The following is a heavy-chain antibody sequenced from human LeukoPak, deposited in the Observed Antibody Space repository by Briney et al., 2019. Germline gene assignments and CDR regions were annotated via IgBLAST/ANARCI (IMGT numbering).Heavy chain of an antibody. Sequence: GWSLTLSCAASGFTFGSYAMHWDRQAPGKGLEWVAVIAHDETNRFYADSVKGRFTISRDNSRSILYLRMNSLRPEDTAVYFCARDLTPGAPDYFDSWGQGTLVTVSS. CDR3: ARDLTPGAPDYFDS. D-gene: IGHD2-2*01. CDR1: GFTFGSYA. J-gene: IGHJ4*02. CDR2: IAHDETNR. V-gene: IGHV3-30*04.